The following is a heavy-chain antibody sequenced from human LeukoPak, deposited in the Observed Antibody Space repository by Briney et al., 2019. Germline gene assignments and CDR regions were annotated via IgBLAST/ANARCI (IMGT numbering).Heavy chain of an antibody. D-gene: IGHD4-17*01. CDR1: GGSISSSSYY. J-gene: IGHJ4*02. Sequence: SETLSLTCTVSGGSISSSSYYWGWIRQPPGKGLEWIGSIYYSGSTYYNPSLKSRVTIPVDTSKNQFSLKLSSVTAADTAVYYCARRGRMTTVTTATFDYWGQGTLVTVSS. CDR3: ARRGRMTTVTTATFDY. V-gene: IGHV4-39*01. CDR2: IYYSGST.